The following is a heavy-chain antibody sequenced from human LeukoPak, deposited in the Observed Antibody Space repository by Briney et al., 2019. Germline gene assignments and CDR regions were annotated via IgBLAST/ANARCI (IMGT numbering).Heavy chain of an antibody. J-gene: IGHJ4*02. CDR1: GFTFSSYS. D-gene: IGHD1-26*01. V-gene: IGHV3-21*04. CDR3: APGGSTIDY. CDR2: ISSSSSYI. Sequence: GGSLRLSCAASGFTFSSYSMNWVRQAPGKGLEWVSSISSSSSYIYYADSVKGRFTISRDNSKNTLYLQMNSLRAEDTAVYYCAPGGSTIDYWGQGTLVTVSS.